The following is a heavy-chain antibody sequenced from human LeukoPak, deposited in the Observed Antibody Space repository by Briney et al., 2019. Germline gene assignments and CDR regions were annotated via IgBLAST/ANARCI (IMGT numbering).Heavy chain of an antibody. V-gene: IGHV4-39*07. CDR2: IYYSGAT. J-gene: IGHJ4*02. CDR3: AGGNYYDSSGYYTLVDY. Sequence: SETLSLTCTVSGGSISSSTSYWGWIRQPPGKGLEWIGSIYYSGATYYNPSLKSRVTISVDTSKNQFSLKLSSVTAADTAVYYCAGGNYYDSSGYYTLVDYWGQGTLVTVSS. CDR1: GGSISSSTSY. D-gene: IGHD3-22*01.